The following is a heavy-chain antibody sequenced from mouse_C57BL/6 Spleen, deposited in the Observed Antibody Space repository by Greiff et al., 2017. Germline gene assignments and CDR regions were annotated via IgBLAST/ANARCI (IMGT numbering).Heavy chain of an antibody. Sequence: QVQLQQPGAELVKPGASVKLSCKASGYTFTSSWMHWVKQRPGQGLEWIGMIHPNSGSTNYNEKFKSKATLTVDKSSSTAYMQLSSLTSEDAAVYYCARGGTGAMDYWGQGTSVTVSS. CDR2: IHPNSGST. J-gene: IGHJ4*01. V-gene: IGHV1-64*01. CDR3: ARGGTGAMDY. CDR1: GYTFTSSW. D-gene: IGHD3-3*01.